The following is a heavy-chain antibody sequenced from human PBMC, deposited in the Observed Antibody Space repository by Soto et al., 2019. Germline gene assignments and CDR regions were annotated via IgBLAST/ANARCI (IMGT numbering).Heavy chain of an antibody. CDR1: GGTFKNYA. D-gene: IGHD2-8*02. Sequence: QVQLVQSESEVKKPGSSVKVSCKVSGGTFKNYAISWVRQAPGQGLQWVGGILPVFDELHYAPKLQGRGTITAEEGTSTAHLELGSLTSEDTAVYFCARASDTGGYHYWGQGTLVTVSS. V-gene: IGHV1-69*01. CDR3: ARASDTGGYHY. CDR2: ILPVFDEL. J-gene: IGHJ4*02.